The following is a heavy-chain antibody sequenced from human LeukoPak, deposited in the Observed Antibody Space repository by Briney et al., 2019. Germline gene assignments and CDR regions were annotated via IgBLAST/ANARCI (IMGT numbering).Heavy chain of an antibody. CDR3: ARGHYDVLAASYKWTPDY. D-gene: IGHD3-9*01. Sequence: PGRSLRLSCAASGFTFNTFNMNWLRQAPGKGLEWVSSITSGGDYTYYADSVKGRFTTSRDNAKNSLSLQLSSLRVEDTAVYYCARGHYDVLAASYKWTPDYWGQGTLVTVSS. V-gene: IGHV3-21*01. CDR1: GFTFNTFN. J-gene: IGHJ4*02. CDR2: ITSGGDYT.